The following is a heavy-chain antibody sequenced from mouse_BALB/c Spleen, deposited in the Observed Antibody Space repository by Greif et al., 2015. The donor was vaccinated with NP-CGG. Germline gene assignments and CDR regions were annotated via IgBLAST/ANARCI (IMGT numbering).Heavy chain of an antibody. V-gene: IGHV5-9-3*01. D-gene: IGHD2-4*01. Sequence: EVKLVESGGGLGKPGGSLKLSCAASGFTFSSYAMSWVRQTTEKRLERVATISSGGGYTYYPDSVKGRFTISRDNAKNTQCLQMSSLRSGGTAMYSCARRGSTVITTDYFDYWGQGTTLTVAS. CDR1: GFTFSSYA. J-gene: IGHJ2*01. CDR2: ISSGGGYT. CDR3: ARRGSTVITTDYFDY.